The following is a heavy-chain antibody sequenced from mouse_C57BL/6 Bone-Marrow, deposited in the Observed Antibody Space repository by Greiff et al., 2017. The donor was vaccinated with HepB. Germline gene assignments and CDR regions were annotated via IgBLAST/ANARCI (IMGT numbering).Heavy chain of an antibody. CDR2: IYPYNGGT. V-gene: IGHV1-19*01. CDR3: ARLKHITTVVATDY. D-gene: IGHD1-1*01. CDR1: GYTFTDYY. J-gene: IGHJ2*01. Sequence: VQLQQSGPVLVKPGASVKMSCKASGYTFTDYYMNWVKQSHGKSLEWIGVIYPYNGGTSYNQKFKGKATLTVDKSSSAAYMELNSLTSEDTAVYYCARLKHITTVVATDYWGQGTTLTVSS.